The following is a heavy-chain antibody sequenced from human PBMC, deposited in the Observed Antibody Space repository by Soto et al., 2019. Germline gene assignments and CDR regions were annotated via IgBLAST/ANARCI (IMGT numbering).Heavy chain of an antibody. D-gene: IGHD3-16*02. CDR2: ISAGGSTI. CDR3: ARDGQLFGGSIVIDFGS. V-gene: IGHV3-48*01. J-gene: IGHJ4*02. CDR1: GFIFSEYK. Sequence: GGSLRLSCAASGFIFSEYKMNWVRQAPGKGLEWISHISAGGSTIYYADSVKGRFTISRDNDNNLLFLQMNSLRAEDTAVYYCARDGQLFGGSIVIDFGSWGQGTLVTVSS.